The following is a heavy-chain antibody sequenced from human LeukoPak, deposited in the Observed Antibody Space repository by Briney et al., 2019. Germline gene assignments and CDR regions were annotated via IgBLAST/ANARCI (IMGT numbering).Heavy chain of an antibody. CDR3: ARAAHYSSRNFDF. CDR2: IYNSGST. D-gene: IGHD6-13*01. V-gene: IGHV4-59*01. J-gene: IGHJ4*02. Sequence: SETLSLTCSVSGGSISGYYWSWIRQPPGKGLEWIGYIYNSGSTNYNPFLKGRVTISVVTSKNQLSLKLKSVTAADTAVYYCARAAHYSSRNFDFWGQGTLVTVSS. CDR1: GGSISGYY.